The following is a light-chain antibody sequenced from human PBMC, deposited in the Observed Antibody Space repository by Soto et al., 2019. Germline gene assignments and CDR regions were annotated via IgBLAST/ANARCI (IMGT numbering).Light chain of an antibody. CDR3: SSYTISTTYV. CDR1: SNDVGLYNY. J-gene: IGLJ1*01. V-gene: IGLV2-14*03. Sequence: ALTQPASVSGSPGQSITISCTGTSNDVGLYNYVSWYQQHPGKAPKLMIYDVTERPSGVSNRFSGSKSGNTASLTISGLQAEDEGDYYCSSYTISTTYVFGTGTKVTVL. CDR2: DVT.